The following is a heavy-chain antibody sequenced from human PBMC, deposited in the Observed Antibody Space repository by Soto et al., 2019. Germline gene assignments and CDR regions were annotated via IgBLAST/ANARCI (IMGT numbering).Heavy chain of an antibody. CDR3: AGGNEMMADFALDF. CDR1: GFIVSSNY. J-gene: IGHJ3*01. CDR2: IYSGGRT. V-gene: IGHV3-53*01. D-gene: IGHD6-19*01. Sequence: LRLSCAASGFIVSSNYMNWVRQAPGKGLEWFSVIYSGGRTFYADSVKGRFTISRDNAKNTLNLQMNSLRGEDTAVYYCAGGNEMMADFALDFWGHGTMVTVSS.